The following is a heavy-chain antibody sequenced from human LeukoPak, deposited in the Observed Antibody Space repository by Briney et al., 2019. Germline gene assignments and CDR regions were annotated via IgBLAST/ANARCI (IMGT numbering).Heavy chain of an antibody. Sequence: SGPTLVKPTQTLTLTCTFSGFSLSTSGVGVGWIRQPPGKALEWLALIYWNDDKRYSPSLKSRLTITKDTSKNQVVLTMTNTDPVDTATYYCAHSPLSYYDFWCGYSNTYYFDYWGQGTLVTVSS. CDR2: IYWNDDK. J-gene: IGHJ4*02. CDR1: GFSLSTSGVG. D-gene: IGHD3-3*01. V-gene: IGHV2-5*01. CDR3: AHSPLSYYDFWCGYSNTYYFDY.